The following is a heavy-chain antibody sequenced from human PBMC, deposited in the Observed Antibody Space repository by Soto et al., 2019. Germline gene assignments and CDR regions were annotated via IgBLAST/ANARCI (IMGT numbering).Heavy chain of an antibody. D-gene: IGHD3-10*02. J-gene: IGHJ6*02. V-gene: IGHV3-30-3*01. CDR2: ISYDGSNT. CDR3: ARDHGMFLSYYFFGMDV. CDR1: GFTFSRFS. Sequence: LRLSCAASGFTFSRFSMHWVRQAPGKGLAWVAVISYDGSNTHYAESVKGRFNISRDDSKNTVYLQMNNLRGEDSAVYYCARDHGMFLSYYFFGMDVWPQGTTVTVSS.